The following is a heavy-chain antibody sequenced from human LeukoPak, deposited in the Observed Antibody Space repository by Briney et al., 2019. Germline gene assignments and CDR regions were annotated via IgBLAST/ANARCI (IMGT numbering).Heavy chain of an antibody. Sequence: GGSLTLSCVASGFSFSTCAGGWVRQAPGKGLEGVSVICDSGGRTHYADSVKGRFTISRDNSKNTLYLQMNRLRGEDTAVYYCAGVRGAITYYFDYCGQGTLVTVSS. CDR1: GFSFSTCA. V-gene: IGHV3-23*01. J-gene: IGHJ4*02. CDR2: ICDSGGRT. CDR3: AGVRGAITYYFDY. D-gene: IGHD1-26*01.